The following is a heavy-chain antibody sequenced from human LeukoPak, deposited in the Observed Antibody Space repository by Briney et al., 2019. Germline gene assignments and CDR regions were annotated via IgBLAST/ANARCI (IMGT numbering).Heavy chain of an antibody. CDR1: GFTFSSYS. D-gene: IGHD1-20*01. CDR3: LRDLNWSLDQ. Sequence: PGGSLRLSCAASGFTFSSYSMNWIRQAPGKGLEWVSSISSSTSYIYYADSVKGRFTISRDNAKNTLYLQMNSLRAEDTAVYYCLRDLNWSLDQWGQGTLVTVSS. CDR2: ISSSTSYI. J-gene: IGHJ4*02. V-gene: IGHV3-21*01.